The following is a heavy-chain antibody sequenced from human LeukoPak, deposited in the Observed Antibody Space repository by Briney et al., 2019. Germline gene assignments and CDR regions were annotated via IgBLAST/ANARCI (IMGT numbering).Heavy chain of an antibody. CDR1: GGTFSSYA. J-gene: IGHJ3*02. V-gene: IGHV1-69*13. Sequence: SVKVSCKASGGTFSSYAISWVRQAPGQGLEWMGGIIPIFGTANYAQKFQGRVTITADESTSTAYMELSSLRSEDTAVYYCARDRGDSSGYYYDAFDIWGQGTMVTVSS. CDR2: IIPIFGTA. D-gene: IGHD3-22*01. CDR3: ARDRGDSSGYYYDAFDI.